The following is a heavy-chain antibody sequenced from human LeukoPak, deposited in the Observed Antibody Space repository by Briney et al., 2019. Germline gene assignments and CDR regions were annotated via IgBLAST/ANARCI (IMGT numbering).Heavy chain of an antibody. CDR3: ARGLIQLWIFDY. CDR2: IIPIFDTA. CDR1: GGTFSDYA. J-gene: IGHJ4*02. Sequence: SVKVSCKASGGTFSDYAVTWVRQAPGQGLEWMGGIIPIFDTANYAQKFQGRVTISTDESTSTAYMELSSLRAEDTAVYYCARGLIQLWIFDYWGQGTLVTVSP. D-gene: IGHD5-18*01. V-gene: IGHV1-69*05.